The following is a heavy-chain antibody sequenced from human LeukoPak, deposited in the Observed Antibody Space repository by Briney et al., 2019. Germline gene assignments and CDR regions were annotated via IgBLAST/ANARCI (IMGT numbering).Heavy chain of an antibody. J-gene: IGHJ4*02. CDR1: GASISSWY. CDR3: ARETSLAGFASGLGFNY. D-gene: IGHD6-19*01. Sequence: PSETLSLTCTVSGASISSWYWSWIRQPPGKGLEWIGYIYGSGNTNYNPSLESRVTMSIDTSKNQFSLMLTSVTAADTATYYCARETSLAGFASGLGFNYWGQGILVTVSS. CDR2: IYGSGNT. V-gene: IGHV4-59*01.